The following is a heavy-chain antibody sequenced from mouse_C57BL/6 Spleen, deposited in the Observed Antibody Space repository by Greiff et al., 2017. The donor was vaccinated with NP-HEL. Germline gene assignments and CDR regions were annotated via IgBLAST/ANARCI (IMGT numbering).Heavy chain of an antibody. CDR2: INPNNGGT. V-gene: IGHV1-18*01. D-gene: IGHD1-1*01. Sequence: VQLQQSGPELVKPGASVKIPCKASGYTFTDYNMDWVKQSHGKSLEWIGDINPNNGGTIYNQKFKGKATLTVDKSSSTAYMELRSLTSEDTAVYYCARGGIFYYYGSSYVGYAMDYWGQGTSVTVSS. J-gene: IGHJ4*01. CDR1: GYTFTDYN. CDR3: ARGGIFYYYGSSYVGYAMDY.